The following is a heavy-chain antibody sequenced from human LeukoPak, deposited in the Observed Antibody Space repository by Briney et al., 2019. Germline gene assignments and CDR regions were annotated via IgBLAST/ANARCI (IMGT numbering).Heavy chain of an antibody. D-gene: IGHD3-3*01. CDR1: GGSISSYY. CDR2: IYTSGST. Sequence: PSETLSLTCTVSGGSISSYYWSWIRQPAGKGLEWIGRIYTSGSTNYNPSLKSRVTMSVDTSKNQFSLKLSSVTAADTAVYYCAASQYYDFWSGYPRLNYYYYMDVWAKGPRSPSP. J-gene: IGHJ6*03. CDR3: AASQYYDFWSGYPRLNYYYYMDV. V-gene: IGHV4-4*07.